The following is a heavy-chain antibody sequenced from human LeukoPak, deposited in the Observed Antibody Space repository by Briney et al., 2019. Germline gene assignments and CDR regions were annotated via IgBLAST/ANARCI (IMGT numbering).Heavy chain of an antibody. CDR1: GFTFRSYA. D-gene: IGHD1-1*01. CDR2: ISYDGSIK. Sequence: GGSLRLSCAASGFTFRSYAIHWVRQAPGKGLEWVAFISYDGSIKYYADSVKGRFTISRDNAKKSLNLQMSSLRAEDTAVYYCARDPTTSQGSDAFDIWGQGTRVTVSS. J-gene: IGHJ3*02. CDR3: ARDPTTSQGSDAFDI. V-gene: IGHV3-30-3*01.